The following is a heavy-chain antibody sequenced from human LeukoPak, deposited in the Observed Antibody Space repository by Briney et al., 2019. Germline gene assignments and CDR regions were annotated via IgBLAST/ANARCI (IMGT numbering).Heavy chain of an antibody. Sequence: PGGSLRLSCAASGLTFSSYWMSWVRQAPGKGLEWVGCIRGKAYGGTTEYATSVKGRFTISRDDSKSIAYLQMNSLKTEDTAVYYCTRALVVVTATFDYWGQGTLVTVSS. CDR3: TRALVVVTATFDY. J-gene: IGHJ4*02. CDR1: GLTFSSYW. D-gene: IGHD2-21*02. V-gene: IGHV3-49*04. CDR2: IRGKAYGGTT.